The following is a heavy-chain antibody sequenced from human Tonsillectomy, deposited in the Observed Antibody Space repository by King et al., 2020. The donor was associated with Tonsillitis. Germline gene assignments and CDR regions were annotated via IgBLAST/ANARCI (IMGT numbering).Heavy chain of an antibody. CDR2: IYTSGST. CDR1: GGSISSYY. V-gene: IGHV4-4*07. Sequence: HVQLQESGPGLVKPSETLSLTCTVSGGSISSYYWSWIRQPAGKGLEWIGRIYTSGSTNYNPSLKSRVTMSVDTSKSQFSLKLSSVTAADTAVYYCAREHLPTIYTNWFDPWGQGTLVTVSS. J-gene: IGHJ5*02. CDR3: AREHLPTIYTNWFDP. D-gene: IGHD2/OR15-2a*01.